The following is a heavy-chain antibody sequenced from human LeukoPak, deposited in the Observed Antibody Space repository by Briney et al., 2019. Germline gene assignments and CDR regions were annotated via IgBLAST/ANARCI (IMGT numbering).Heavy chain of an antibody. CDR1: GFTFSSYA. CDR2: ISGSGGST. CDR3: SKAGQVRDYGMDV. Sequence: PGGSLRLSCAASGFTFSSYAMSWVRQAPGKGLEWVSAISGSGGSTYYADSVKGRFTISRDNSKNTLYLQMNSLRAEDTSVYYCSKAGQVRDYGMDVWGQGTTVTVSS. V-gene: IGHV3-23*01. D-gene: IGHD3-10*01. J-gene: IGHJ6*02.